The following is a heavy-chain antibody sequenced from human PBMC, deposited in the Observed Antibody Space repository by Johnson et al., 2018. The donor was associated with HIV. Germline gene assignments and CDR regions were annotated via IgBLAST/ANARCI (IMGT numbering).Heavy chain of an antibody. J-gene: IGHJ3*02. V-gene: IGHV3-9*01. Sequence: VQLVESGGGLVQPGRSLRLSCAASGFSFDAYGMHWVRQPPGKGLEWVAGISFHSGTIGYADSVKGRFTISRDNAKNSLYLQMNSLRAEDTAVYYCARALLIAARPVGAFDIWGQGTMVTVSS. CDR1: GFSFDAYG. D-gene: IGHD6-6*01. CDR3: ARALLIAARPVGAFDI. CDR2: ISFHSGTI.